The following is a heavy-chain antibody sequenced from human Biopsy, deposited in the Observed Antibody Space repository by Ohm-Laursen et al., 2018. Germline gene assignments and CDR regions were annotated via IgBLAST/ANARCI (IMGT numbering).Heavy chain of an antibody. V-gene: IGHV1-46*01. D-gene: IGHD6-19*01. CDR3: ARNTGWYGDLYYFDY. CDR1: GYSFTSYY. Sequence: ASVKVSCKASGYSFTSYYMHWVRQAPGQGLEWMGMINPSGSTTSYPQIFQGRVTMTRDTSKSTVYMELSGLRSADTAVYFCARNTGWYGDLYYFDYWGQGTLVTVSS. J-gene: IGHJ4*02. CDR2: INPSGSTT.